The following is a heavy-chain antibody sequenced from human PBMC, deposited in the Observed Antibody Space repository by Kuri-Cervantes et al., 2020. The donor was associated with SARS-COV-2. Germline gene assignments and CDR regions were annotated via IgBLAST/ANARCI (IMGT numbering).Heavy chain of an antibody. CDR1: GGTFSSYA. CDR3: ARVGEDIVVVPAAIPYYYYYMDV. CDR2: IIPIFGTA. J-gene: IGHJ6*03. V-gene: IGHV1-69*05. D-gene: IGHD2-2*01. Sequence: SVKVSCKASGGTFSSYAISWVRQAPGQGLEWMGRIIPIFGTANYAQKLQGRVTMTTDTSTSTAYMELRSLRSDDTAVYYCARVGEDIVVVPAAIPYYYYYMDVWGKGTTVTVSS.